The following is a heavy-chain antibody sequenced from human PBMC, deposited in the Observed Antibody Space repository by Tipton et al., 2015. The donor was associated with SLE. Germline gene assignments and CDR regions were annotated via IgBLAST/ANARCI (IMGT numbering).Heavy chain of an antibody. V-gene: IGHV4-59*07. CDR1: GGSISSYY. J-gene: IGHJ4*02. D-gene: IGHD4-17*01. CDR2: IYDSGSP. CDR3: ARLLMYGDYALV. Sequence: TLSLTCTVSGGSISSYYWSWIRQPPGKGLEWIGNIYDSGSPNYNPSLKSRVTISVDTSKNQFSLKLRSVTAADTALYYCARLLMYGDYALVWGQGTLVTVSS.